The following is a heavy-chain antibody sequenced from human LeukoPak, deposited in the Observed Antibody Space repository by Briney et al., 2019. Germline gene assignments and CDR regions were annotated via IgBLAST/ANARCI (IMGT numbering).Heavy chain of an antibody. D-gene: IGHD3-10*01. CDR2: ISGSGDST. J-gene: IGHJ4*02. CDR1: AFTFSSYG. Sequence: GGSLRLSCAASAFTFSSYGMSWVRQAPGKGLEWVSDISGSGDSTNYADSVKGRFIISRDNSKNTLYLQMNSLRAEDTAVYYCAKVLKAYYFGSGSYPFDHWGQGTLVTVSS. CDR3: AKVLKAYYFGSGSYPFDH. V-gene: IGHV3-23*01.